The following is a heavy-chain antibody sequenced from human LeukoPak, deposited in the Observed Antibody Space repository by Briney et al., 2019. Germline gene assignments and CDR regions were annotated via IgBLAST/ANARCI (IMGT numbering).Heavy chain of an antibody. J-gene: IGHJ4*02. V-gene: IGHV4-34*01. Sequence: SETLSLACAVYGGSFSGYYWSWIRQPPGKGLEWIGEINHSGSTNYNPSLKSRVTISVDTSKNQFSLKLSSVTAADTAVYYCARGRVAGTSYYFDYWGQGTLVTVSS. CDR3: ARGRVAGTSYYFDY. CDR1: GGSFSGYY. D-gene: IGHD6-19*01. CDR2: INHSGST.